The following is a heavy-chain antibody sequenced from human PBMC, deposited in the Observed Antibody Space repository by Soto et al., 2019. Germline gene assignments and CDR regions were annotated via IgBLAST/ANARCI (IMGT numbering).Heavy chain of an antibody. CDR3: ARSIVVVTALDY. V-gene: IGHV1-3*05. Sequence: QVQLVQSGAEEKKPGASVKVSCKASGYTFTSYAMHWVRQAPGQRLEWMGWINAGNGNTKYSQKFQGRVTITRDTSARRAYMELSSLTSEDTAVYYCARSIVVVTALDYWGKGTLVTVSS. CDR2: INAGNGNT. CDR1: GYTFTSYA. D-gene: IGHD2-21*02. J-gene: IGHJ4*02.